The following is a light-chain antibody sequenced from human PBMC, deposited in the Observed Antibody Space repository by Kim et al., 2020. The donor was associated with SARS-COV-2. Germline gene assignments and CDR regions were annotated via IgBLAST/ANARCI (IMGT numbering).Light chain of an antibody. V-gene: IGLV3-27*01. CDR1: VLAKKY. Sequence: SVSPGQTAWITCSGDVLAKKYARWFQQKPGQAPVLVIYKDSERPSGIPERFSGSSSGTTVTLTISGAQVEDEADYYCYSAADNSWVFGGGTQLTVL. J-gene: IGLJ3*02. CDR3: YSAADNSWV. CDR2: KDS.